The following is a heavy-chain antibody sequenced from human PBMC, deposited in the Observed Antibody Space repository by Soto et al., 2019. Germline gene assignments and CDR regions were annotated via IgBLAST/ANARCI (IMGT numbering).Heavy chain of an antibody. CDR1: GGTFNSYV. CDR2: IISIFGTP. CDR3: ARDLGSGRAAGDY. J-gene: IGHJ4*02. Sequence: QVQLVQSGAEVKKPGSSVKVSCKASGGTFNSYVFNWVRQAPGQGLEWMGGIISIFGTPNYGQKFQGRVTMTADESTSTGLMESSSLTSEDPPIYYSARDLGSGRAAGDYWGQGNLLTVSS. D-gene: IGHD6-19*01. V-gene: IGHV1-69*12.